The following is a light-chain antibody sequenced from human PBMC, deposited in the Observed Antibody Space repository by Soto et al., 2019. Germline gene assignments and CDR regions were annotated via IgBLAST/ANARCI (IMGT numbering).Light chain of an antibody. V-gene: IGLV2-14*01. CDR2: EVS. J-gene: IGLJ1*01. CDR1: GSDIGVYNY. Sequence: QSVLTQPASLSGSPGQSITISCTGTGSDIGVYNYVSWYQQHPGKAPKLMVYEVSNRPSGVSNRFSGSKSGNTASLTISGLQAEDEADYYCSTYTTSTTLYVFGTGTKVNVL. CDR3: STYTTSTTLYV.